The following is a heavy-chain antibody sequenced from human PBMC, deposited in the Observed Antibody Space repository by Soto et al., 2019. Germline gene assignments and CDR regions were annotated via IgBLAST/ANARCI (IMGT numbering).Heavy chain of an antibody. V-gene: IGHV1-69*06. CDR1: GGTVTNYA. J-gene: IGHJ6*02. CDR3: ARELSVAGTWGYYYYGMDV. D-gene: IGHD6-19*01. CDR2: IIPFFGTA. Sequence: QVQLVQSGAEVKKTGSSVTVSCKASGGTVTNYAISWVRQAPGQGLEWMGGIIPFFGTANYAQKFQGKVTITADKSTNTAYMELTSLRSENTAVYYCARELSVAGTWGYYYYGMDVWGQGTTVTVSS.